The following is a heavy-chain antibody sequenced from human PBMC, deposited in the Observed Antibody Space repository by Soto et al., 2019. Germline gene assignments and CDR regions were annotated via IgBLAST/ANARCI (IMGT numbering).Heavy chain of an antibody. CDR1: GFTFSSYA. J-gene: IGHJ4*02. Sequence: GGSLRLSCTASGFTFSSYAMSWVRQAPGKGLEWVSAISGSGGSTSYAASVRGRFTVSRDNSKNTLYLQMNGLRAEDTAVYYCAKDESPSGSSLYPFNYWGQGTLVTVSS. D-gene: IGHD1-26*01. CDR2: ISGSGGST. V-gene: IGHV3-23*01. CDR3: AKDESPSGSSLYPFNY.